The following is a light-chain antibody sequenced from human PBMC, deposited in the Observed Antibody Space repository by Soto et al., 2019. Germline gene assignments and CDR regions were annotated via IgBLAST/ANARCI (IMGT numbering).Light chain of an antibody. Sequence: QSVLTQPPSASGTPGQRVTSSCSGSRSDIGSNYVYWYQHLPGMAPKLLIYRNDQRPSGVPDRISGSKSGTSASLAIIGLRSEDEAEYYCASWDDSLSVPIFGGGTKLTVL. V-gene: IGLV1-47*01. CDR1: RSDIGSNY. CDR2: RND. CDR3: ASWDDSLSVPI. J-gene: IGLJ2*01.